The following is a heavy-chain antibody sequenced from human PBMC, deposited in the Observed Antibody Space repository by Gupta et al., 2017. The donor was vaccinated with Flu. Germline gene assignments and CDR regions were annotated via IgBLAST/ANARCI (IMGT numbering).Heavy chain of an antibody. CDR3: ARDRDKLVVTAPTPFDY. J-gene: IGHJ4*02. CDR2: ISSSSSYI. CDR1: GFTFSSYS. Sequence: EVQLVESGGGLVKPGGSLRLSCAASGFTFSSYSMNWVRQAPGKGLEWVSSISSSSSYIYYADSVKGRFTISRDNAKNSLYLQMNSLRAEDTAVYYCARDRDKLVVTAPTPFDYWGQGTLVTVSS. D-gene: IGHD2-21*02. V-gene: IGHV3-21*01.